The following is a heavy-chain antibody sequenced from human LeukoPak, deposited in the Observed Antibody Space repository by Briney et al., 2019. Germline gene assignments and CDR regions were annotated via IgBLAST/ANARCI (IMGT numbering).Heavy chain of an antibody. Sequence: GGSLRLSCAASGFTFDNHAMHWVRQAPGKGLEWVANIKQDGSEKYYVDSVKGRFTISRDNAKSSLYLQMNSLRAEDTAVYYCARARGGYRYYYYMDVWGKGTTVTVSS. J-gene: IGHJ6*03. V-gene: IGHV3-7*01. CDR1: GFTFDNHA. CDR3: ARARGGYRYYYYMDV. CDR2: IKQDGSEK. D-gene: IGHD5-18*01.